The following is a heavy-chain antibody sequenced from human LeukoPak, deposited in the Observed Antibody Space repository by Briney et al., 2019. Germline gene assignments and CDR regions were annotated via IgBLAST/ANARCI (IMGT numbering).Heavy chain of an antibody. CDR1: GGSISSYY. J-gene: IGHJ4*02. CDR2: IYYSGST. D-gene: IGHD5-24*01. CDR3: ARNRDGYNGIDY. V-gene: IGHV4-59*08. Sequence: PSETLSLTCTVSGGSISSYYWSWIRQPPGKGLEWIGYIYYSGSTNYNPSLRSRVTISVDTTKNQFSLKLSSVTAADTAVYYCARNRDGYNGIDYWSQGTLVTVSS.